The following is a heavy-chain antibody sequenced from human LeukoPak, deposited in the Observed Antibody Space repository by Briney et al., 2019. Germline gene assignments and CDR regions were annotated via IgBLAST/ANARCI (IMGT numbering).Heavy chain of an antibody. CDR2: IKQAGSEK. J-gene: IGHJ4*02. CDR1: GFTFSSYW. D-gene: IGHD5-18*01. Sequence: GGSLRLSCAASGFTFSSYWMSWVRQAPGKGLEWVANIKQAGSEKYYVDSVKGRFTISRDNAKNSLYLQMNSLRAEDTAVYYCARGTPYSYGRGYYFDYWGQGTLVTVSS. V-gene: IGHV3-7*01. CDR3: ARGTPYSYGRGYYFDY.